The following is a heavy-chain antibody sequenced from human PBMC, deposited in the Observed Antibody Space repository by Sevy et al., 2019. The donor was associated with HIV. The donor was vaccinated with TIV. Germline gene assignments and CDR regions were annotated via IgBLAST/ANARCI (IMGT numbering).Heavy chain of an antibody. CDR1: GFTFSSYG. V-gene: IGHV3-30*18. J-gene: IGHJ4*02. CDR3: AKENGIAARLSTYYFDS. CDR2: ISYDGSNK. D-gene: IGHD6-6*01. Sequence: GGSLRLSCAASGFTFSSYGMHWVRQAPGKGLEWVAVISYDGSNKYYADSVKGRFTISRDNSKNTLYLQMNSLRAEDTAVYYCAKENGIAARLSTYYFDSWGQGTLVTVSS.